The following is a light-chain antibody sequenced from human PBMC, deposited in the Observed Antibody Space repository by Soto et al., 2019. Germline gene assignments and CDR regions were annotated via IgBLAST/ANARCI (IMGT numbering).Light chain of an antibody. CDR2: DAS. V-gene: IGKV3-20*01. J-gene: IGKJ5*01. CDR3: QQYSKWPIT. Sequence: EIVLTQSPGTLSLSPGERATLSCRASQSVNNNYLGWYQQKPGQAPRLLIYDASNRATGIPDRFSGSGSGTDFTLTISRLEPEDFAVYYCQQYSKWPITFGQGTRLETK. CDR1: QSVNNNY.